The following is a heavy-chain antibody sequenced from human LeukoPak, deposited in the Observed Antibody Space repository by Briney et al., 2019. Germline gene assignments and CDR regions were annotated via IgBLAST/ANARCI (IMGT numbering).Heavy chain of an antibody. V-gene: IGHV3-74*01. D-gene: IGHD6-25*01. J-gene: IGHJ4*02. Sequence: GGSLRLSCVASGFTFSSYWMHWVRQAPSTGLVRVSRINSDGSSTSYADSVKGRFTISRDNAKNTLYLRMNSLRAEDTAVYYCAFADSGSAFVYWGQGTLVTVSS. CDR2: INSDGSST. CDR3: AFADSGSAFVY. CDR1: GFTFSSYW.